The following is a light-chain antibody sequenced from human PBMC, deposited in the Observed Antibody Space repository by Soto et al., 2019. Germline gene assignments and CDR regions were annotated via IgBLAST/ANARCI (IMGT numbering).Light chain of an antibody. V-gene: IGLV2-8*01. Sequence: QAALTQLTSGCGSPGQSFTISCTGTNRDVGTHNYVSWYQQYPGKAPKLLIYDVVKRPSGIPHRFSGSKSGNTASLTVSGLQADDEADYYCFSYAGGSTFVFGTGTRSPY. CDR2: DVV. CDR1: NRDVGTHNY. J-gene: IGLJ1*01. CDR3: FSYAGGSTFV.